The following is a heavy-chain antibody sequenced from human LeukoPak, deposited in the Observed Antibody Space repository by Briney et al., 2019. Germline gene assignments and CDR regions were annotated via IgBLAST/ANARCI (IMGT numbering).Heavy chain of an antibody. J-gene: IGHJ4*02. Sequence: GESLKISCKASGDRLSNDWITWVRQAPGKGLEWVGRIKSKTDGGTTDYAAPVKGRITISRDDSKNTLYLQMNSLKTEDAAVYYCTTNYYGSGSYDYWGQGTLVTVSS. CDR3: TTNYYGSGSYDY. CDR1: GDRLSNDW. V-gene: IGHV3-15*01. CDR2: IKSKTDGGTT. D-gene: IGHD3-10*01.